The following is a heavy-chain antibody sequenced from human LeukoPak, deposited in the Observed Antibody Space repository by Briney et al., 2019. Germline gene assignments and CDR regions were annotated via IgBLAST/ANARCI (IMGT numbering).Heavy chain of an antibody. CDR3: ARGSRYGSGSHFDF. J-gene: IGHJ4*02. V-gene: IGHV3-11*01. CDR2: ISSGGYNI. CDR1: GLTFSDFY. D-gene: IGHD3-10*01. Sequence: QPGGSLRLSCAASGLTFSDFYMGWIRQAPGKGLECVSYISSGGYNIHYADSVKGRFTISRDDAQNSLILQMNSLTAEDTAVFYCARGSRYGSGSHFDFWGQGTLVTVSS.